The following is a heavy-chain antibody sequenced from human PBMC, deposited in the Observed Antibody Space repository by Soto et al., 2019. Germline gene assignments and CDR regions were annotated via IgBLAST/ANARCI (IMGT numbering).Heavy chain of an antibody. J-gene: IGHJ4*02. CDR3: AKDGLMITFGGVTR. CDR2: ISYDGSKK. V-gene: IGHV3-30*18. Sequence: QVQLVESGGGVVQPGRSLRLSCAASGFTFSSYGMHWVRQAPGKGLEWVAVISYDGSKKNYADSVKGRFTISRDNSKNALYLQMNSLRAEDTAVYYCAKDGLMITFGGVTRWGQGTLVTVSS. CDR1: GFTFSSYG. D-gene: IGHD3-16*01.